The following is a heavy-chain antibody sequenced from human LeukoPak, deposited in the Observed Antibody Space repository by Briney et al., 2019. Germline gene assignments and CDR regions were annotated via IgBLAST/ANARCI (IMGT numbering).Heavy chain of an antibody. J-gene: IGHJ3*02. V-gene: IGHV1-2*02. CDR3: ARDVRSTDAFDI. Sequence: ASVKVSCKTSEYTLTGYHIHWVRQAPGQGLEWMGWINPNSGDTKYGQRFQGRVTMTRDTSIRTAYMELSGLRSDDTAMYYCARDVRSTDAFDIWGQGTMLTVSS. D-gene: IGHD3-10*02. CDR2: INPNSGDT. CDR1: EYTLTGYH.